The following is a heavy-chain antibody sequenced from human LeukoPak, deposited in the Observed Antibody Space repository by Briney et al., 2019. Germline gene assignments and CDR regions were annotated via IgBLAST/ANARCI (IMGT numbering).Heavy chain of an antibody. V-gene: IGHV4-59*12. CDR2: IYYSGST. Sequence: PSETLSLTCTVSGGSISSYYWSWFRQPPGKGLEWIGSIYYSGSTYYNPSLKSRVTISVDASKNQFSLKLSSVTAADTAVYYCARDSPPSTYYDILTGYQYYFDYWGQGTLVTVSS. J-gene: IGHJ4*02. D-gene: IGHD3-9*01. CDR1: GGSISSYY. CDR3: ARDSPPSTYYDILTGYQYYFDY.